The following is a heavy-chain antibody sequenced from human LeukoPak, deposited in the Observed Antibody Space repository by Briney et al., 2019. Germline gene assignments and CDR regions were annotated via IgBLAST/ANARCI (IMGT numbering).Heavy chain of an antibody. CDR3: ARGYYGSEPTYYYYYYMDV. D-gene: IGHD3-10*01. V-gene: IGHV3-48*03. CDR1: GFTFSSYE. CDR2: ISSSGSTI. Sequence: GGSLRLSCAASGFTFSSYEMNWVRQAPGKGLEWVSYISSSGSTIYYADSVKGRFTISRDSAKNSLFLQMNSLRAEDTAVYYCARGYYGSEPTYYYYYYMDVWGKGTTVTVSS. J-gene: IGHJ6*03.